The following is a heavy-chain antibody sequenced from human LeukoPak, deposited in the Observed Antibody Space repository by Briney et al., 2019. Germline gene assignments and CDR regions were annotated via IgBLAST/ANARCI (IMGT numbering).Heavy chain of an antibody. J-gene: IGHJ4*02. V-gene: IGHV1-69*13. Sequence: SVKVSCTASGGTFSSYAISWVRQAPGQGLEWTGGIIPIFGTANYAQKFQGRVTITADESTSTAYMELSSLRSEDTAVYYCARYDSSGYYFDYWGQGTLVTVSS. CDR1: GGTFSSYA. CDR2: IIPIFGTA. CDR3: ARYDSSGYYFDY. D-gene: IGHD3-22*01.